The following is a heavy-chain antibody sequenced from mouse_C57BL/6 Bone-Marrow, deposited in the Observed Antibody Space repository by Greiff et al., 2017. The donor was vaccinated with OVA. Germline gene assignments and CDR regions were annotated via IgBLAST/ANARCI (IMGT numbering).Heavy chain of an antibody. CDR1: GFTFSDYG. CDR3: ARNYGSSSGNYFDY. D-gene: IGHD1-1*01. Sequence: EVKLMESGGGLVKPGGSLKLSCAASGFTFSDYGMHWVRQAPEKGLEWVAYISSGSSTIYYADTVKGRFTISRDNAKNTLFLQMTSLRSEDTAMYYCARNYGSSSGNYFDYWGQGTTLTVSS. CDR2: ISSGSSTI. V-gene: IGHV5-17*01. J-gene: IGHJ2*01.